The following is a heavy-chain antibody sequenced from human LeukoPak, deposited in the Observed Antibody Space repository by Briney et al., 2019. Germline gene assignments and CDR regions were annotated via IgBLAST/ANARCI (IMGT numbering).Heavy chain of an antibody. D-gene: IGHD2-21*02. Sequence: ASVKVSCKASGYTFNVYYMHWVRQAPGQGLQWMGWINPYSGVTNYAQKFQGRVTMTRDTSISTADMELTSLRSDDTAVYYCARGGEGDYYFDYWGQGTLVAVSS. CDR1: GYTFNVYY. J-gene: IGHJ4*02. CDR2: INPYSGVT. CDR3: ARGGEGDYYFDY. V-gene: IGHV1-2*02.